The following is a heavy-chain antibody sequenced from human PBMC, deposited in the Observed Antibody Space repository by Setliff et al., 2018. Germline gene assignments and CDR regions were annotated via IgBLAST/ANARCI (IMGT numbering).Heavy chain of an antibody. Sequence: SSETLSLTCSVSDGSISSFYWSWIRQPPGKGLEWIGYINYSGSTNYNPSLKSRVTISVDSSKNQVSLKLSSVTAADTAMYYCARRVNYYDSSGYYYSWFYFDYWGQGTLVTVSS. J-gene: IGHJ4*02. CDR2: INYSGST. CDR3: ARRVNYYDSSGYYYSWFYFDY. V-gene: IGHV4-59*01. D-gene: IGHD3-22*01. CDR1: DGSISSFY.